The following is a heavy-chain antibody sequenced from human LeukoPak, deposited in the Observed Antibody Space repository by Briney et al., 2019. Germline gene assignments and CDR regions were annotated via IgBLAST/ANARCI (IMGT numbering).Heavy chain of an antibody. CDR3: ARSRDGYNPDAFDV. D-gene: IGHD5-24*01. J-gene: IGHJ3*01. CDR2: ISSSSSFI. CDR1: GFTFSSYA. Sequence: GGSLRLSCAASGFTFSSYAMHWVRQAPGKGLEWVSYISSSSSFINYADSVKGRFTISRDSAKNSLYLQMNSLRAEDTAVYYCARSRDGYNPDAFDVWGQGTMVTVSS. V-gene: IGHV3-21*05.